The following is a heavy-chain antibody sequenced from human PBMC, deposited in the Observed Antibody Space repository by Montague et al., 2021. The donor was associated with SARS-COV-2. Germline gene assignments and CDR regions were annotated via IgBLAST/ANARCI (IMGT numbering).Heavy chain of an antibody. D-gene: IGHD2-2*01. CDR1: GASVASGNFY. V-gene: IGHV4-61*01. CDR3: ARLRANVPARPGFDY. J-gene: IGHJ4*02. Sequence: SETLSLTCTVSGASVASGNFYWRRLRQPPGKGLVWIGYMYYTGHTNSNPSLESRVTMPVDPSKNQFSLTLTSVTAADTAVYYCARLRANVPARPGFDYWGQGALVTVSS. CDR2: MYYTGHT.